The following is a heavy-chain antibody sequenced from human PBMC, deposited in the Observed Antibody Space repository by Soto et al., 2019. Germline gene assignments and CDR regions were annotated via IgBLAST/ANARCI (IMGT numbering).Heavy chain of an antibody. CDR3: ARVLGDIVVVVAAPRPYYGMDV. J-gene: IGHJ6*02. CDR1: GYTFTSYG. CDR2: ISAYNGNT. D-gene: IGHD2-15*01. V-gene: IGHV1-18*01. Sequence: ASVKVSCKASGYTFTSYGISWVRQAPGQGLEWMGWISAYNGNTNYAQKLQGRVTMTTDTSTSTAYMELRSLRSDDTAVYYCARVLGDIVVVVAAPRPYYGMDVWGQGTTVTGSS.